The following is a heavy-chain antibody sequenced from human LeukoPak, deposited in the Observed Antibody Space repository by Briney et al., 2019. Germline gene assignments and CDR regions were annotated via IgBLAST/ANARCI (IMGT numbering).Heavy chain of an antibody. J-gene: IGHJ5*02. CDR2: INHSGST. CDR1: GGSFSGYY. V-gene: IGHV4-34*01. D-gene: IGHD2-21*02. CDR3: AREDYCGGDCYSVS. Sequence: KPSETLSLTCAVYGGSFSGYYWSWIRQPPGKGLEWIGEINHSGSTNYNPSLKSRVTISVDTSKNQFSLKLSSVTAADTAVYYCAREDYCGGDCYSVSWGQGTLVTVSS.